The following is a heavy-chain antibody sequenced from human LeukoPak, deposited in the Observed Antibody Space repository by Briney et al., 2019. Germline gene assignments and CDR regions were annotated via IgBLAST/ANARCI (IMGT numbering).Heavy chain of an antibody. V-gene: IGHV4-34*01. Sequence: SETLSLTCAVYGGSFSGYYWSWIRQPPGKGLEWIGEINHSGSTNYNPSLKSRVTISVDTSKNQFSLKLSSVTAADTAVYYCARGNTYFNAFDIWGQGTMVTVSS. CDR1: GGSFSGYY. D-gene: IGHD3-9*01. CDR2: INHSGST. CDR3: ARGNTYFNAFDI. J-gene: IGHJ3*02.